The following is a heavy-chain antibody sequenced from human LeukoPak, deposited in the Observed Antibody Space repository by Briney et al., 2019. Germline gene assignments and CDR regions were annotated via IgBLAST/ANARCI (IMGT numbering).Heavy chain of an antibody. Sequence: SETLSLTCTVSGGSISSGDYYWSWIRQPPGKGLEWIGYIYYSGSTYYNPSLKSRVTISVDTSKNQFSLKLSSVTAADTAVYYCARKCSSTSPHLVWWFDPWGQGTLVTVSS. CDR1: GGSISSGDYY. J-gene: IGHJ5*02. CDR3: ARKCSSTSPHLVWWFDP. CDR2: IYYSGST. V-gene: IGHV4-30-4*08. D-gene: IGHD2-2*01.